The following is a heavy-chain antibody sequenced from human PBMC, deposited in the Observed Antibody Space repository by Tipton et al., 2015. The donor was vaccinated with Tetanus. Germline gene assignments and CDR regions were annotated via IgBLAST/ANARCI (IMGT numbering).Heavy chain of an antibody. CDR3: ARHSGWYNFYNGMDV. CDR2: IYFSGHT. J-gene: IGHJ6*02. CDR1: GGSINSYY. V-gene: IGHV4-59*08. D-gene: IGHD6-19*01. Sequence: GLVKPSETLSLTCTVSGGSINSYYWSWLRLPPGKALEWIGYIYFSGHTKYSPSLNSRVTMSVDTSNNQFSLRLTSVTEADTAIYYCARHSGWYNFYNGMDVWGQGTTVTVSS.